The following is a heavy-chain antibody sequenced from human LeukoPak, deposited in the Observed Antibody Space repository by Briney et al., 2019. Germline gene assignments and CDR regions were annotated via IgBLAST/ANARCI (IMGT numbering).Heavy chain of an antibody. V-gene: IGHV1-24*01. Sequence: ASVTVSCTVSGYTLTELSMHWVRQAPGKGREWMGGFDPEDGETIYAQKFQGRVTMTEDTSTDTAYMELSSLRSEDTAVYYCATVSGDSSGYYYYGMDVWGQGTTVTVSS. CDR1: GYTLTELS. CDR2: FDPEDGET. CDR3: ATVSGDSSGYYYYGMDV. D-gene: IGHD3-22*01. J-gene: IGHJ6*02.